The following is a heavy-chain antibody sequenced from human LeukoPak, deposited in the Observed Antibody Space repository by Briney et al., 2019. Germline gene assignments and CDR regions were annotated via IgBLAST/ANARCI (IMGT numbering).Heavy chain of an antibody. CDR2: INPSGGST. J-gene: IGHJ6*02. V-gene: IGHV1-46*01. Sequence: ASVKVSCKASGYTFTSYYMHWVRQAPGQGLEWMGIINPSGGSTSYAQKFQGRVTMTRDTSTSTVYMELSSLRSEDTAVYYCARDGYYDFWSGYSRSLYYYYYGMDVWGQETTVTASS. D-gene: IGHD3-3*01. CDR1: GYTFTSYY. CDR3: ARDGYYDFWSGYSRSLYYYYYGMDV.